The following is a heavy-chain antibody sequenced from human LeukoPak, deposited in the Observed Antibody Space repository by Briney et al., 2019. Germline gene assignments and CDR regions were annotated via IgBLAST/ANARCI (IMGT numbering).Heavy chain of an antibody. Sequence: HPGGSPRLSCAASGFTFSSYGMHWVRQAPGKGLEWVAFIRYDGSNKYYADSVKGRFTISRDNSKNTLYLQMNRLRAEDTAVYYCARAGPSSSWHQFDYWGQGTLVTVSS. CDR3: ARAGPSSSWHQFDY. J-gene: IGHJ4*02. V-gene: IGHV3-30*02. CDR2: IRYDGSNK. D-gene: IGHD6-13*01. CDR1: GFTFSSYG.